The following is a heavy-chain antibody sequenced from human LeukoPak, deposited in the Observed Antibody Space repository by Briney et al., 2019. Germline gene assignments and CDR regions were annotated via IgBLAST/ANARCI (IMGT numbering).Heavy chain of an antibody. V-gene: IGHV1-3*01. J-gene: IGHJ3*02. CDR3: AREITYYYDSSGYYAPDAFDI. CDR2: INAGNSNT. D-gene: IGHD3-22*01. CDR1: GYTFTTFA. Sequence: RASVKVSCKASGYTFTTFAMHWVRQAPGQRLEWMGWINAGNSNTKYSQKFQGRVTITRDTSASTAYMELSSLRSEDTAVYYCAREITYYYDSSGYYAPDAFDIWGQGTMVTVSS.